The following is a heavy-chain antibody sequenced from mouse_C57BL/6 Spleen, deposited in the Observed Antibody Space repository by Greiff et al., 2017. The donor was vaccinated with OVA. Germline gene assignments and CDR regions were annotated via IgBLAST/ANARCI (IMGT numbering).Heavy chain of an antibody. J-gene: IGHJ2*01. CDR2: IYPGDGDT. Sequence: QVQLQQSGPELVKPGASVKISCKASGYAFSSSWMNWVKQRPGKGLEWIGRIYPGDGDTNYNGKFKGKATLTADKSSSTAYMQLSSLTSEDSAVDFCARRGLGYYFDYWGQGTTLTVSS. V-gene: IGHV1-82*01. CDR3: ARRGLGYYFDY. CDR1: GYAFSSSW. D-gene: IGHD3-3*01.